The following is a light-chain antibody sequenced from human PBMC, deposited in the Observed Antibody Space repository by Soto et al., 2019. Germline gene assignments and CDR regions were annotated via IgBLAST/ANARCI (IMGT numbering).Light chain of an antibody. J-gene: IGLJ1*01. V-gene: IGLV2-11*01. CDR1: SSDVGTYDH. CDR2: DVN. CDR3: CSYAGDYTDV. Sequence: QSALTQPRSVSGSPGQSVTISCTGTSSDVGTYDHVSWHQQHPGKAPKLMIYDVNKRPSGVPDRFSGSKSGDSASLTTSGLQAEDEADYYCCSYAGDYTDVFGTGTKLTVL.